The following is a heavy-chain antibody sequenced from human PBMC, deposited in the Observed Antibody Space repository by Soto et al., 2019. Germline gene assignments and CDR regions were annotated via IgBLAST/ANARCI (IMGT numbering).Heavy chain of an antibody. V-gene: IGHV1-69*01. CDR3: ARDLESYCSGGSCYAGDFYYYGRDV. Sequence: QVQLVQSGAEVKKPGSSVKVSCKASGGTFSSYAISWVRQAPGQGLEWMGGIIPIFGTANYAQKFQGRVTITADESTSTAYMELSSLRSEDTAVYYCARDLESYCSGGSCYAGDFYYYGRDVWGQGTTVTVSS. D-gene: IGHD2-15*01. J-gene: IGHJ6*02. CDR1: GGTFSSYA. CDR2: IIPIFGTA.